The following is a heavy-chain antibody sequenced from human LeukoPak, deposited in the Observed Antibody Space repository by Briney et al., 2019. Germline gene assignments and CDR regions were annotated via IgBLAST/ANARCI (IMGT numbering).Heavy chain of an antibody. Sequence: GGSLRLSCEASEFTFSDYYMSWIRQAPGKGLEWISYISDSAINTHYADSVKGRFTISRDNAKKLLVLEMKSLRSEDTAVYYCAKDTYYYDSSGYYPVDYWGQGTLVTVSS. CDR1: EFTFSDYY. D-gene: IGHD3-22*01. CDR2: ISDSAINT. V-gene: IGHV3-11*01. J-gene: IGHJ4*02. CDR3: AKDTYYYDSSGYYPVDY.